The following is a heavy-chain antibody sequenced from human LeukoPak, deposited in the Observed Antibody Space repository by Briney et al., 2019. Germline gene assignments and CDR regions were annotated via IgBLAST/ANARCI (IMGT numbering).Heavy chain of an antibody. CDR2: INSDGSST. CDR1: GFTFSSYW. J-gene: IGHJ4*02. D-gene: IGHD6-6*01. CDR3: ARGGPFSSSPTDY. V-gene: IGHV3-74*01. Sequence: PGGSLRLSCAASGFTFSSYWMHWVRQAPGKGLVWVPRINSDGSSTNYADSVKGRFTISRDYAKNTLYLQMNSLRADDTAVYFCARGGPFSSSPTDYWGQGTLVTVSS.